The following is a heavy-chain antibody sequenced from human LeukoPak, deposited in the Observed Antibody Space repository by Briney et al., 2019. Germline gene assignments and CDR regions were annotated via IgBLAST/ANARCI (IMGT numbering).Heavy chain of an antibody. D-gene: IGHD4-23*01. Sequence: PETLSLTCTVSGGSISSYYWSWIRQPPGKGLEWIGSIYYSGSTYYNPSLKSRVTISVDTSKNQFSLKLSSVTAADTAVYYCAGIFGGPVSRRFDPWGQGTLVTVSS. CDR2: IYYSGST. CDR3: AGIFGGPVSRRFDP. V-gene: IGHV4-59*12. J-gene: IGHJ5*02. CDR1: GGSISSYY.